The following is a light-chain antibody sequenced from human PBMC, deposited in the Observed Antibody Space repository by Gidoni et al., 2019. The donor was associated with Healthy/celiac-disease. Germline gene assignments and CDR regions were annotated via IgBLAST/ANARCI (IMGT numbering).Light chain of an antibody. CDR3: QQSYSIPFT. CDR1: QSITSY. J-gene: IGKJ3*01. V-gene: IGKV1-39*01. Sequence: DIQMTQSPSSLSASVGDRVTITCRASQSITSYLNWYQQKPGKAPKLLIYAASSLQSGVPSRFSGSGSGTDFTLTISSLQPEDFAAYFCQQSYSIPFTFGPXTKVAIK. CDR2: AAS.